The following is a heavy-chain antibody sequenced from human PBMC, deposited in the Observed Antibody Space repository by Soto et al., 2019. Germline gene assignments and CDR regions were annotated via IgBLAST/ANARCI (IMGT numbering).Heavy chain of an antibody. CDR3: ARGDYYDIHDY. CDR2: INAGNGNT. J-gene: IGHJ4*02. D-gene: IGHD3-22*01. Sequence: QVQLVQSGAEVKKPGASVKVSCKASGYTFTSYAMHWVRQAPGQSLEWMGWINAGNGNTKYSQKFQGRVTITRDTSASTAYMALSSLRSEDTAVDYCARGDYYDIHDYWGQGTLVTVSS. V-gene: IGHV1-3*01. CDR1: GYTFTSYA.